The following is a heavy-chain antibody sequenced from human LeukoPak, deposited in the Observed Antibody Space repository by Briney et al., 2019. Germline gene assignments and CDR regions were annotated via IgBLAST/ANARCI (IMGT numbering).Heavy chain of an antibody. Sequence: GGSLRLSCAASGCTFSSSWMTWVRQAPGKGLEWVASIREDGSQKSAVDSVRGRFTIARDNAKNSVYLQRDSLRAEDTAVYYCARGPTNGQAFDYWGQGTLVSVSS. J-gene: IGHJ4*02. CDR1: GCTFSSSW. D-gene: IGHD2-8*01. V-gene: IGHV3-7*01. CDR2: IREDGSQK. CDR3: ARGPTNGQAFDY.